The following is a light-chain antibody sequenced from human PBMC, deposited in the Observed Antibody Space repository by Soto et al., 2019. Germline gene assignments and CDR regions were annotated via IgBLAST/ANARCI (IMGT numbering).Light chain of an antibody. CDR1: SSEIDGYNF. Sequence: QPVLTQAASVSSLPGQSISISCTGTSSEIDGYNFVSWYQHHPVKAPRLMIFGVSDRPSGVSDRFSGSKSGNTASLTISGLQAEDEADYYCSSYISSSTPYVFGTGTKVTVL. J-gene: IGLJ1*01. CDR3: SSYISSSTPYV. V-gene: IGLV2-14*03. CDR2: GVS.